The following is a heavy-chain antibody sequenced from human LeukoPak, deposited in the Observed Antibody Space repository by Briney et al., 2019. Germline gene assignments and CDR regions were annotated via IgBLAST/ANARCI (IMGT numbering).Heavy chain of an antibody. V-gene: IGHV3-48*01. CDR1: GFTFNSYS. Sequence: GGSLRLSCAASGFTFNSYSVNWVRQAPGKGLEWVSYISFSSNTIYYADSVKGRFTISRDNDKNSLYLQMNNLRAEDTAMYYCARDPASYWGRGTLVTVSS. J-gene: IGHJ4*02. CDR3: ARDPASY. CDR2: ISFSSNTI.